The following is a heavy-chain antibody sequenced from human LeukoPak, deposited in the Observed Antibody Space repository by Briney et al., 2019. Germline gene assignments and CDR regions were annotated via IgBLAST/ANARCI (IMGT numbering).Heavy chain of an antibody. Sequence: ASVKVSCKASGYTFTSYDINWVRQATGQGLEWMGWMNPNSGNTGYAQKFQGRVTITRNTSISTAYMELSSLRSEDTAVYYCARSPTTVVTPPNWFDPWGQGTLATVSS. CDR2: MNPNSGNT. V-gene: IGHV1-8*03. CDR3: ARSPTTVVTPPNWFDP. D-gene: IGHD4-23*01. CDR1: GYTFTSYD. J-gene: IGHJ5*02.